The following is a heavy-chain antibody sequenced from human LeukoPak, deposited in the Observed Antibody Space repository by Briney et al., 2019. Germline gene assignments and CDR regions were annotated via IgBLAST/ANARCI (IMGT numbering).Heavy chain of an antibody. D-gene: IGHD5-18*01. CDR2: IRYDGSNK. CDR1: AFTFSSYG. Sequence: GGSLRLSCAASAFTFSSYGMHWVRQAPGKGLEWVAFIRYDGSNKYYADSVKGRFTISRDNSKNTLYLQMNSLRAEDTAVYYCAKGDHRLGTADFDYWGQGTLVTVSS. V-gene: IGHV3-30*02. J-gene: IGHJ4*02. CDR3: AKGDHRLGTADFDY.